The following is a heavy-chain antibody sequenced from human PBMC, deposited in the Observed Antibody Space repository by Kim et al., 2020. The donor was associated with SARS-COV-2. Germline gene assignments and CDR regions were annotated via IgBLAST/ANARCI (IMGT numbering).Heavy chain of an antibody. V-gene: IGHV3-15*01. J-gene: IGHJ6*02. CDR1: GFTFSNAW. CDR2: IKSKTDGGTT. D-gene: IGHD2-2*01. Sequence: GGSLRLSCAASGFTFSNAWMSWVRQAPGKGLEWVGRIKSKTDGGTTDYAAPVKGRFTISRDDSKNTLYLQMNSLKTEDTAVYYCTTGAGYCSSTSCYVGDYYYYYGMDVWGQGTTVTVSS. CDR3: TTGAGYCSSTSCYVGDYYYYYGMDV.